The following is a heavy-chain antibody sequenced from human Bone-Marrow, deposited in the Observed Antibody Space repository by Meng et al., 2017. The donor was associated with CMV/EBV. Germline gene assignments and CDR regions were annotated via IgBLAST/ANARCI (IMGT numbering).Heavy chain of an antibody. D-gene: IGHD3-9*01. J-gene: IGHJ4*02. V-gene: IGHV3-21*01. CDR2: ISSSSSYI. CDR1: GFTFSSYS. CDR3: ARDSLGYYDILTGYYRYYFDY. Sequence: GESLKISCAASGFTFSSYSINWVRQASGKGLEWVSSISSSSSYIYYADSVKGRFTISRDNAKNSLYLQMNSLRAEDTAVYYCARDSLGYYDILTGYYRYYFDYWGQGTLVTVSS.